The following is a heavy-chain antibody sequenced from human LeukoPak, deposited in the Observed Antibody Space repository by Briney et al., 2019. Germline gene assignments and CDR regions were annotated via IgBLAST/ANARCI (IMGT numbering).Heavy chain of an antibody. CDR3: AKGRGSYYYGSGSYYPLKF. J-gene: IGHJ4*02. CDR2: IIPIYRTP. D-gene: IGHD3-10*01. V-gene: IGHV1-69*13. CDR1: GGTFSTYA. Sequence: SVKVSCKASGGTFSTYAISWVRQAPGQGLEWMGGIIPIYRTPNFAQKFQGRVTITADESTTTAYIELSSLRFEDTDMYYCAKGRGSYYYGSGSYYPLKFWGQGTLVTVSS.